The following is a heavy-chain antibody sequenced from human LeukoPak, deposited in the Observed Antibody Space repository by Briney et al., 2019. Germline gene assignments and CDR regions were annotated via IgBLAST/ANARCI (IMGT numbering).Heavy chain of an antibody. V-gene: IGHV4-39*01. Sequence: SETLSLTCTVSGGSIGSSSYYWGWIRQPPGEGLEWIGSSYYSRSTYYHPSLKSRVTISADTSKNQFSLKLSPVTAADTAVYYCARLVDGDPFYFDYWGQGTLVTVSS. CDR2: SYYSRST. CDR3: ARLVDGDPFYFDY. D-gene: IGHD4-17*01. J-gene: IGHJ4*02. CDR1: GGSIGSSSYY.